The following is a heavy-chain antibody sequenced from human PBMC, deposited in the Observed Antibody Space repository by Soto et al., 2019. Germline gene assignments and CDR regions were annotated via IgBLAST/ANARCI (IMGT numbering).Heavy chain of an antibody. CDR3: AGVVVGSSVCLDY. CDR2: ISPIFGTP. Sequence: QVQLVQSGSELKKPGSSVTVSCKASGGTFSSDTISWVRLAPGQGIEWMAGISPIFGTPTDAQKFHDRVKFPADDTTMTAYTEMNRVTSEDTAVYYGAGVVVGSSVCLDYSGQGTPVTTSS. V-gene: IGHV1-69*01. J-gene: IGHJ4*02. D-gene: IGHD1-26*01. CDR1: GGTFSSDT.